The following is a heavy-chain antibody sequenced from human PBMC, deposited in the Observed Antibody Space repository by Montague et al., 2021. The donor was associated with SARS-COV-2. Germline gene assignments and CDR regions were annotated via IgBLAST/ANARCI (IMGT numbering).Heavy chain of an antibody. D-gene: IGHD2-2*01. Sequence: ETLSLTCAVYGGSFSGYYWRWIRQPPGKGLEWIGEINHSGSTNYNPSLKSRVTISVDTSKNQFSLKLSSVTAADTAVYYCARVRAVPAAMRIFSLGRSYYGMDVWGQGTAVTVSS. CDR2: INHSGST. V-gene: IGHV4-34*01. CDR3: ARVRAVPAAMRIFSLGRSYYGMDV. CDR1: GGSFSGYY. J-gene: IGHJ6*02.